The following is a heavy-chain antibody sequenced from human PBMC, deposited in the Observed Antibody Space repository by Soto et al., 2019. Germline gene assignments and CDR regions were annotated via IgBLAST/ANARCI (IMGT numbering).Heavy chain of an antibody. CDR2: TYWNGDK. CDR1: GFSLRTTGVG. J-gene: IGHJ6*02. CDR3: ARIEGVTYDWLADGMDV. D-gene: IGHD3-9*01. Sequence: ESGPTLVTPTQTLTLNCTFSGFSLRTTGVGVGWIRQAPGQALEWLALTYWNGDKRYRPSLRSRLTITRDTSENLVFLTMTNMDPADTATYYCARIEGVTYDWLADGMDVWGPGATVTV. V-gene: IGHV2-5*01.